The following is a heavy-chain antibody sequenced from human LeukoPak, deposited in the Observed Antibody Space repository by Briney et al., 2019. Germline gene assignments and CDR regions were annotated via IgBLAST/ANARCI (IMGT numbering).Heavy chain of an antibody. Sequence: GGSLRLSCAAPGITFSSYAMTWVRQAPGKGLEWVSAISVSGVNTYYADSVKGRFTISRDNSKNTVYLQMNSLRAEDTTVFYCTVFRYSNSWLFDYWGQGTLVTVSS. CDR2: ISVSGVNT. CDR1: GITFSSYA. J-gene: IGHJ4*02. D-gene: IGHD6-13*01. CDR3: TVFRYSNSWLFDY. V-gene: IGHV3-23*01.